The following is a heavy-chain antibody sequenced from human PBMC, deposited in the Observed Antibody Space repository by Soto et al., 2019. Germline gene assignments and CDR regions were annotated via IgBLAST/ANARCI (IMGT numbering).Heavy chain of an antibody. CDR1: GGTFSSYA. D-gene: IGHD5-12*01. J-gene: IGHJ4*02. Sequence: SVKVSCKASGGTFSSYAISWVRQAPGQGLEWMGGIIPIFGTANYAQKFQGKVTINADESTSTAYMELSSLRSEDTAVDYGAREERWLQFDYWGQGTLVTVSS. CDR2: IIPIFGTA. CDR3: AREERWLQFDY. V-gene: IGHV1-69*13.